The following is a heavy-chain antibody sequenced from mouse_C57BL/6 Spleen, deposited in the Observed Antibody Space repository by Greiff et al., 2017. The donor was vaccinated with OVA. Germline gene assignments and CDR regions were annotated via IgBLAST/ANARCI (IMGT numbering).Heavy chain of an antibody. J-gene: IGHJ2*01. CDR1: GFTFSDYG. CDR3: ARAGTTVVHYFDY. V-gene: IGHV5-17*01. CDR2: ISSGSSTI. D-gene: IGHD1-1*01. Sequence: EVKVEESGGGLVKPGGSLKLSCAASGFTFSDYGMHWVRQAPEKGLEWVAYISSGSSTIYYADTVKGRFTISRDNAKNTLFLQMTSLRSEDTAMYYCARAGTTVVHYFDYWGQGTTLTVSS.